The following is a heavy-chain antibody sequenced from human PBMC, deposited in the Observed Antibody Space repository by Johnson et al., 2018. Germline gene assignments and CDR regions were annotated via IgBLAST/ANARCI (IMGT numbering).Heavy chain of an antibody. Sequence: QLVQSGGGLVEPGRSLGLCCAASGFTFDNYAMHWVRQAPGKGLEWVSGISWNSGSKGYADSVQGRFLIPRDNPKNSLYLQMNSLRTQDTALYYFAKSRSPVVIPDAFDSWGQGTMVTVSS. CDR3: AKSRSPVVIPDAFDS. V-gene: IGHV3-9*01. CDR2: ISWNSGSK. CDR1: GFTFDNYA. D-gene: IGHD2/OR15-2a*01. J-gene: IGHJ3*02.